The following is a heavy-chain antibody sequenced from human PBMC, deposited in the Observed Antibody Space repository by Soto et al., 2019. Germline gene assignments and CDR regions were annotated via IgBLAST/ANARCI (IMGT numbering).Heavy chain of an antibody. D-gene: IGHD5-12*01. CDR3: VSEVGGLRLRLDY. J-gene: IGHJ4*02. V-gene: IGHV1-69*01. CDR1: GGTFSSYA. Sequence: QVQLVQSGAEVKKPGSSVKVSCKASGGTFSSYAISWVRQAPGQGLEWMGGIIPIFGTANYAQKFQDRVTITADESTSTAYMELSSLRSEDTGVYYCVSEVGGLRLRLDYWGQGTLVTVSS. CDR2: IIPIFGTA.